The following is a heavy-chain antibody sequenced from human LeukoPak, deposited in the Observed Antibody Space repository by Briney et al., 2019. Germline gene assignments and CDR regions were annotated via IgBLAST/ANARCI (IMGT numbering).Heavy chain of an antibody. CDR2: IYYSGST. V-gene: IGHV4-39*07. D-gene: IGHD4-17*01. CDR1: GGSISSSSYY. Sequence: PSETLSLTCTVSGGSISSSSYYWGWIRQPPGKGLEWIGNIYYSGSTYYNPSLKSRVTISVDTSKNQFSLKLSSVTAADTAVYYCARDKGDYGDYYWFDPWGQGTLVTVSS. J-gene: IGHJ5*02. CDR3: ARDKGDYGDYYWFDP.